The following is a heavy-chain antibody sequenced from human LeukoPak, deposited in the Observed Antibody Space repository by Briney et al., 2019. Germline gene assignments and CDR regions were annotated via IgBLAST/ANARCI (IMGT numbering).Heavy chain of an antibody. J-gene: IGHJ3*02. D-gene: IGHD6-13*01. Sequence: SETLSLTCAVYGGSFSGYYWSWIRQPPGKGLEWIGEINHGGSTNYNPSLKSRVTISVDTSKNQFSLKLSSVTAADTAVYYCASRGVAAAYDAFDIWGQGTMVTVSS. CDR2: INHGGST. CDR3: ASRGVAAAYDAFDI. V-gene: IGHV4-34*01. CDR1: GGSFSGYY.